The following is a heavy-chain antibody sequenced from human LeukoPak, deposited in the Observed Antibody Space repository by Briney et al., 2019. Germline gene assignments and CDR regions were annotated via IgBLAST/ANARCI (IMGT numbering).Heavy chain of an antibody. D-gene: IGHD1-14*01. CDR1: GFTFSSYE. CDR2: ISSSGSTI. CDR3: ARSISTASDY. Sequence: GGSLRLSCAASGFTFSSYEMNWVRQAPGKGLEWVSYISSSGSTIYYADPVKGRFTISRDNAKNSLYLQMNSLRAEDTAVYYCARSISTASDYWGQGTLVTVSS. J-gene: IGHJ4*02. V-gene: IGHV3-48*03.